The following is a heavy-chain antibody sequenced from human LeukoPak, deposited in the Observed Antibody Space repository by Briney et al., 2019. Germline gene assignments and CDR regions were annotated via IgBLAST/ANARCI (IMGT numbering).Heavy chain of an antibody. CDR2: IYSGGST. J-gene: IGHJ4*02. D-gene: IGHD3-3*01. CDR1: GFTVSSNY. CDR3: ARGAITITSPLDY. V-gene: IGHV3-53*01. Sequence: PGGSLRLSCAASGFTVSSNYMSWVRQAPGKGLEWVSVIYSGGSTYYADSVKGRFTISRDNSKNTLYLQMNSLRAKDTAVYYCARGAITITSPLDYWGQGTPVTVSS.